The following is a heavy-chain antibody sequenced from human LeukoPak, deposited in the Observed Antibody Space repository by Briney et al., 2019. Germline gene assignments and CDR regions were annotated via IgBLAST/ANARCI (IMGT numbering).Heavy chain of an antibody. J-gene: IGHJ4*02. CDR2: IKQDGSEK. D-gene: IGHD3-22*01. CDR3: ARVGYYYGSSGYYLVYYFDH. V-gene: IGHV3-7*01. CDR1: GGSVSSGTYY. Sequence: ETLSLTCTVSGGSVSSGTYYWSWVRQAPGKGLERVANIKQDGSEKYYGDSVKGRFTISRDNAKNTLYLQMNSLRAEDTAVYYCARVGYYYGSSGYYLVYYFDHWGQGTLVTVSS.